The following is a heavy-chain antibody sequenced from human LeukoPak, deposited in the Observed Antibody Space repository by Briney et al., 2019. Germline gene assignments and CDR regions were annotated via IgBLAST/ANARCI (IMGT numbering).Heavy chain of an antibody. J-gene: IGHJ4*02. V-gene: IGHV4-30-2*01. CDR1: GGSISSGGYY. CDR2: IYHSGST. D-gene: IGHD5-12*01. CDR3: ARDVMGYSGYDLFD. Sequence: PSETLSLTCTVSGGSISSGGYYWSWIRQPPGKGLEWIGYIYHSGSTYYNPSLKSRVTISVDRSKNQFSLKLSSVTAADTAVYYCARDVMGYSGYDLFDWGQGTLVTVS.